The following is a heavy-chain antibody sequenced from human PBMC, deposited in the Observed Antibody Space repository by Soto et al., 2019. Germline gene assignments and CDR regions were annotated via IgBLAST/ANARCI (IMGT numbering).Heavy chain of an antibody. V-gene: IGHV3-23*01. Sequence: PGGSLRLSCAASGFTFSSFAMSWVRQAPGKGLEWVSAISGSGGSTYYADSVKGRFTISRDNSKNTLYLQMNSLRAEDTAVYYCAKDLKRFLEWLFLIDYWGQGTLVTVSS. CDR1: GFTFSSFA. J-gene: IGHJ4*02. D-gene: IGHD3-3*01. CDR2: ISGSGGST. CDR3: AKDLKRFLEWLFLIDY.